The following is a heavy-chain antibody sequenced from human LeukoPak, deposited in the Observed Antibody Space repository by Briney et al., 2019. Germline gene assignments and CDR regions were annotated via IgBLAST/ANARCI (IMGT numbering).Heavy chain of an antibody. D-gene: IGHD5-12*01. CDR1: GGSISSYY. CDR3: AKGGVWWLRLGDAFDI. CDR2: IYTSGST. Sequence: SETLSLTCTVSGGSISSYYWSWIRQPAGKGLEWIGRIYTSGSTNYNPSLKSRVTMSVDTSKNQFSLKLSSVTAADTAVYYCAKGGVWWLRLGDAFDIWGQGTMVTVSS. V-gene: IGHV4-4*07. J-gene: IGHJ3*02.